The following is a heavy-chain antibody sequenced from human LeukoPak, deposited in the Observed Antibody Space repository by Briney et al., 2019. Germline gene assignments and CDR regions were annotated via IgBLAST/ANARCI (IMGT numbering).Heavy chain of an antibody. CDR3: ACRHDAFDI. CDR1: GGSISSYY. V-gene: IGHV4-59*01. CDR2: IYYSGST. J-gene: IGHJ3*02. Sequence: PSETLSLTCTVSGGSISSYYWSWIRQPPGKGLEWIGYIYYSGSTNCNPSLKSRVTISVDTSKNQFSLKLSSVTAADTAVYYCACRHDAFDIWGQGTMVTVSS.